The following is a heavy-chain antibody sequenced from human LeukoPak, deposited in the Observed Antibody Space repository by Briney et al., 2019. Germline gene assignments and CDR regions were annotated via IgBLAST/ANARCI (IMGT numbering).Heavy chain of an antibody. V-gene: IGHV4-59*01. CDR3: ARDKSGAFDY. D-gene: IGHD3-3*01. CDR2: IYYSGST. Sequence: SETLSLTCTVSGGSISSYYWSWIRQPPGKGLEWIGYIYYSGSTNYNPSLKSRVTISVDTSKNQFSLKLSSVTAADTAVYYCARDKSGAFDYWGQGTLVTVSS. CDR1: GGSISSYY. J-gene: IGHJ4*02.